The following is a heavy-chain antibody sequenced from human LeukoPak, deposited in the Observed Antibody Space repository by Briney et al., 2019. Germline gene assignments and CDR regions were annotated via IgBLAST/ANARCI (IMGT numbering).Heavy chain of an antibody. Sequence: GGSLRLSCAASGFTFSTYSMNWVRQAPGKGLEWVSSISSSSIYIYYVDSVKGRFTISRDNAKNSLYLQMNSLRVEDTAVYYCARAPTFSGWFDYWGQGTLVTVSS. CDR1: GFTFSTYS. CDR2: ISSSSIYI. J-gene: IGHJ4*02. CDR3: ARAPTFSGWFDY. V-gene: IGHV3-21*01. D-gene: IGHD6-19*01.